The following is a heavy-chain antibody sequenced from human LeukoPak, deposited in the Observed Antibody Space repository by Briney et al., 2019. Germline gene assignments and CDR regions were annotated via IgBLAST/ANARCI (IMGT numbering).Heavy chain of an antibody. J-gene: IGHJ3*02. Sequence: ASVKVSCKASGYTFTSYYINWLRQATGAGLEWIGWMNTNSGNTGYAQKFQGRVTITRNTSISTAYMELSSLRSEDTAVYYCARASGSYIDAFDIWGQGTMVTVSS. CDR1: GYTFTSYY. CDR3: ARASGSYIDAFDI. V-gene: IGHV1-8*03. CDR2: MNTNSGNT. D-gene: IGHD1-26*01.